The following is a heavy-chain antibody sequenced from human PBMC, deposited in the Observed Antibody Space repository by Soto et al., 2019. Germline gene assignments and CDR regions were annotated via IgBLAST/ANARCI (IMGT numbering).Heavy chain of an antibody. CDR2: IIPIFGTA. CDR3: ARDEGGYSGYGMDV. V-gene: IGHV1-69*06. D-gene: IGHD1-26*01. J-gene: IGHJ6*01. Sequence: SVKVSCKASGGTFSSYASSWVRQAPGQGLEWMGGIIPIFGTANYAQKFQGRVTITADKSTSTAYMELSSLRSEDTAVYYCARDEGGYSGYGMDVWGQGTTVTVSS. CDR1: GGTFSSYA.